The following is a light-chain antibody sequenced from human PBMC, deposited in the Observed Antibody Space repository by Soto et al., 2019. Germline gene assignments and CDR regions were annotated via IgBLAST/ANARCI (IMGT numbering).Light chain of an antibody. Sequence: EIVLTQSPGTLSLSPGERATLSCRASQSVSSSFLAWYQQKPGQAPRLLIYGASSRATGIPDRFSGSGSGTDFTLTISRLEPEDFGVYYCQQYGCSPPFTFGPGTKVDIK. CDR3: QQYGCSPPFT. CDR2: GAS. V-gene: IGKV3-20*01. J-gene: IGKJ3*01. CDR1: QSVSSSF.